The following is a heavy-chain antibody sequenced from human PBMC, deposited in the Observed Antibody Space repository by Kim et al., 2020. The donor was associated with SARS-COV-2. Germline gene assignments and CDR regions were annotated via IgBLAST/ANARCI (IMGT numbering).Heavy chain of an antibody. D-gene: IGHD3-22*01. V-gene: IGHV3-21*01. CDR1: GFTFSSYN. J-gene: IGHJ4*02. CDR2: ISVGSSYT. Sequence: GGSLRLSCAASGFTFSSYNMNWVRQAPGKGLEWVSSISVGSSYTYYADSVRGRFTISRDNAKNSLYLQLNSLRAEDTAVYYCVRDMYYYDSSGFRRGPFDYWGQGTLVTVSS. CDR3: VRDMYYYDSSGFRRGPFDY.